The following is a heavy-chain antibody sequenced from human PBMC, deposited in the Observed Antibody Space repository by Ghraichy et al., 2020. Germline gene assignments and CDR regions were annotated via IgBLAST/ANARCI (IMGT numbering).Heavy chain of an antibody. V-gene: IGHV3-74*01. CDR3: ARDLPRGGSNGDF. CDR1: GFTFSSYW. CDR2: VSRDGSST. Sequence: GGSLRLSCAASGFTFSSYWMHWVRQAPGKGLVWVSRVSRDGSSTDYADSVKGRFTISRDNAKNTVYLQMNSLRAEDTAVYYCARDLPRGGSNGDFWGQGTLVTVSS. J-gene: IGHJ4*02. D-gene: IGHD3-16*01.